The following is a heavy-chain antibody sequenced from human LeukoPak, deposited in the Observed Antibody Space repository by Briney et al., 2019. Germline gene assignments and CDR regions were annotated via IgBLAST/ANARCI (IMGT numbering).Heavy chain of an antibody. V-gene: IGHV3-7*04. CDR1: GFTFSGYW. D-gene: IGHD6-13*01. CDR2: IKQDGSLT. J-gene: IGHJ4*02. CDR3: ARGIAATIDY. Sequence: GGSLRLSCVASGFTFSGYWMSWVRQAPGKGLEWVANIKQDGSLTYYVDSVKGRFTISRDNAKNSLYLEMNNLRVEDTAVYYCARGIAATIDYWGQGTLVTVSS.